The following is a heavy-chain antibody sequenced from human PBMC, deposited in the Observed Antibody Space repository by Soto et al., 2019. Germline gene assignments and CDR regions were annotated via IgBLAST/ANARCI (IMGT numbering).Heavy chain of an antibody. CDR1: GSSIRPYY. D-gene: IGHD4-17*01. CDR3: TRVGGYYGDFPNFDY. V-gene: IGHV4-59*01. J-gene: IGHJ4*02. CDR2: IYYSGST. Sequence: SETLSLTCSVSGSSIRPYYWSWIRQPPGKGLEWIGNIYYSGSTNYSPSLKSRVIISVASSRNQLSLRLNSVTAADTAVYYCTRVGGYYGDFPNFDYWGQGALVTVSS.